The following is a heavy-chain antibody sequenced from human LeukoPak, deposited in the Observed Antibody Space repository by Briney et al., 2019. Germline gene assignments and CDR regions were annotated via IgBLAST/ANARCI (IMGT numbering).Heavy chain of an antibody. D-gene: IGHD3-22*01. CDR3: AKYNTYYYDSSGWYFDY. J-gene: IGHJ4*02. Sequence: GGSLRLSCAASGFTFSSYAMSWVRQAPGKGLEWVSAISGSGGSTYYADSVKGRFTISRDNSKNTLYLQMNSLRAEDTAVYYCAKYNTYYYDSSGWYFDYWGQGTLVTVSP. V-gene: IGHV3-23*01. CDR2: ISGSGGST. CDR1: GFTFSSYA.